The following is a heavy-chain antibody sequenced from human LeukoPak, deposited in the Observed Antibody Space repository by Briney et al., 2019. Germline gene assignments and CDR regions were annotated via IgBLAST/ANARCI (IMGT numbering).Heavy chain of an antibody. CDR3: ARGSNTGITMIAEDYYFDY. CDR2: IYYSGST. J-gene: IGHJ4*02. Sequence: PSETLSLTCTVSGGSISSYYWSWIRQPPGKGLEWIGYIYYSGSTNYNPSLKSRVTISVDTSKNQFSLKLSSVTAADTAVYYCARGSNTGITMIAEDYYFDYWGQGTLVTVSS. CDR1: GGSISSYY. D-gene: IGHD3-22*01. V-gene: IGHV4-59*01.